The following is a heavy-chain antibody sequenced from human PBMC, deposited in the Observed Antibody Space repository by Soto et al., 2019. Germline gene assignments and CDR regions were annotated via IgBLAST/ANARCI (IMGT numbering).Heavy chain of an antibody. CDR2: ISAYNGNT. D-gene: IGHD2-15*01. Sequence: ASVKVSCKASGYTFTSYGISWVRHAPGQEREWMGWISAYNGNTNYAQKLQGRVTMTTDTSTSTAYMELRSMRSDDTAVYYCARTRELQDIVVVVAAYAGDDDFDIWGQGTMVTVSS. CDR3: ARTRELQDIVVVVAAYAGDDDFDI. V-gene: IGHV1-18*01. J-gene: IGHJ3*02. CDR1: GYTFTSYG.